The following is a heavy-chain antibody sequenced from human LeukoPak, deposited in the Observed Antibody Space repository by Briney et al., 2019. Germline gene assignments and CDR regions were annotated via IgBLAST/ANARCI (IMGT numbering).Heavy chain of an antibody. CDR2: ISYDGSNK. Sequence: GGSLRLSCAASGFTFSSYAMHWVRQAPGKGLEWVAVISYDGSNKYYADSVKGRFTISRDNSKNTLYLQMNSLRAEDTAVYYCARDGPDSFDYWGQGTLVTVSS. J-gene: IGHJ4*02. CDR3: ARDGPDSFDY. V-gene: IGHV3-30-3*01. CDR1: GFTFSSYA. D-gene: IGHD1-14*01.